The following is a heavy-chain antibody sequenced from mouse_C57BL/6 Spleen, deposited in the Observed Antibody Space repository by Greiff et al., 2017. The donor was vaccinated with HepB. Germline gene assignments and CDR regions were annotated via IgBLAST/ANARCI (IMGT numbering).Heavy chain of an antibody. V-gene: IGHV5-6*02. J-gene: IGHJ1*03. CDR3: ARPPYGSSYGYFDV. CDR2: ISSGGSYT. Sequence: DVMLVESGGDLVKPGGSLKLSCAASGFTFSSYGMSWVRQTPDKRLEWVATISSGGSYTYYPDSVKGRFTISRDNAKNTLYLQMSSLKSEDTAMYYCARPPYGSSYGYFDVWGTGTTVTVSS. D-gene: IGHD1-1*01. CDR1: GFTFSSYG.